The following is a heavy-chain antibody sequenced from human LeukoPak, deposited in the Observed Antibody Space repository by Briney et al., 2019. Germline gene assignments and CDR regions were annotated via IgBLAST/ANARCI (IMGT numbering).Heavy chain of an antibody. J-gene: IGHJ4*02. Sequence: MPSETLSLTCTVSGGSISSSRYYWGWIRQPPGKGLEWIGSIYYSGSTYYNPSLKSRVTISVDTSKNQFSLKLSSVTAADTAVYYCARTSNSGTQYWGQGTLVTVSS. CDR1: GGSISSSRYY. D-gene: IGHD1-1*01. CDR3: ARTSNSGTQY. CDR2: IYYSGST. V-gene: IGHV4-39*01.